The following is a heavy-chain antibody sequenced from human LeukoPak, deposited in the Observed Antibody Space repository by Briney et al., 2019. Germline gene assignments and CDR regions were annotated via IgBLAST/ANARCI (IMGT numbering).Heavy chain of an antibody. CDR1: GYTFTSYG. Sequence: ASVKVSCKASGYTFTSYGISWVRQAPGQGLEWMGWISAYNGNTNYAQKLQGRVTMTTDTSTSTAYMELRSLRSDDTAVCYCARDDYSNYHYYGMDVWGQGTTVTVSS. CDR2: ISAYNGNT. D-gene: IGHD4-11*01. V-gene: IGHV1-18*01. J-gene: IGHJ6*02. CDR3: ARDDYSNYHYYGMDV.